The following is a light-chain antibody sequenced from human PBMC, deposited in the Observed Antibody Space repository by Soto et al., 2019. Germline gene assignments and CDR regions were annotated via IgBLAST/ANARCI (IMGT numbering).Light chain of an antibody. CDR1: QSLLYSSNNRNY. CDR2: WAS. V-gene: IGKV4-1*01. J-gene: IGKJ4*01. Sequence: DIVMTQSPDSLAVSVGERATINCKSSQSLLYSSNNRNYLAWYQVKPGQPPKVLIYWASTRESGVPDRFSGSGSGKDFTLTISSLQAEDVAVYYCQQYYSPFTFGGGTKVEIK. CDR3: QQYYSPFT.